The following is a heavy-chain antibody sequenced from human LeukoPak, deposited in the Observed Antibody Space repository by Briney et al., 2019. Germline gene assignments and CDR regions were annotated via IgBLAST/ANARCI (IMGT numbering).Heavy chain of an antibody. CDR1: GGSISRSGYF. CDR2: SDYTGGT. Sequence: TSGTLSLTCTVSGGSISRSGYFWAWTRQSPGKGLEWIGSSDYTGGTTYKPSLKSRVTVSVDTSKNQFSLRLTSVTATDTAIYYCARDFGDFRTDYWGQGILVTVSS. D-gene: IGHD4-17*01. CDR3: ARDFGDFRTDY. V-gene: IGHV4-39*01. J-gene: IGHJ4*02.